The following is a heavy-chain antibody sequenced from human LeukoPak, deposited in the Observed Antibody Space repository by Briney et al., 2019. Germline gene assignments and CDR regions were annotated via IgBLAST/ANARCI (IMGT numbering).Heavy chain of an antibody. V-gene: IGHV3-30*02. D-gene: IGHD1-26*01. CDR1: GSTFSRHV. Sequence: GGSLTLSCIGAGSTFSRHVMYWVRQAPGKGLEGVAFIRYDGSNKYYADSVKGRFTISSDNSNNTLYLQMNSLRAEDTAVYYCAKDRQGSQSSWEDYWAQGTLVTVSS. CDR2: IRYDGSNK. CDR3: AKDRQGSQSSWEDY. J-gene: IGHJ4*02.